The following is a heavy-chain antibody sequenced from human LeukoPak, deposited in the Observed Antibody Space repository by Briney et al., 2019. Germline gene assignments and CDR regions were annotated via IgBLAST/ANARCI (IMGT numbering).Heavy chain of an antibody. V-gene: IGHV1-69*02. CDR2: IIPILGIA. Sequence: SVKVSCKASGGTFSSYTISWVRQAPGQGLELMGRIIPILGIANYAQKFQGRVTITADKSTSTAYMELSSLSSEDTAVYYCARGGFCSSTSCYTKPLDYWGQGTLVTVSS. D-gene: IGHD2-2*02. CDR3: ARGGFCSSTSCYTKPLDY. J-gene: IGHJ4*02. CDR1: GGTFSSYT.